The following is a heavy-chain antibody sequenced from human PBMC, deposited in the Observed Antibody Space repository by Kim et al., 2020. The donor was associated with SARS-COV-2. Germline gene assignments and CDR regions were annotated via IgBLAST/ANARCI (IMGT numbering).Heavy chain of an antibody. J-gene: IGHJ4*02. D-gene: IGHD4-17*01. V-gene: IGHV3-21*01. CDR3: ARLETDYGDYDDDY. Sequence: GGSLRLSCAASGFTFSRYSMNWVRQAPGKGLEWVSSISSSSSYIYYADSVKGGFTISRDNAKNSLYLQMNSLRAEDTAVYYCARLETDYGDYDDDYWGQGTLVTVSS. CDR2: ISSSSSYI. CDR1: GFTFSRYS.